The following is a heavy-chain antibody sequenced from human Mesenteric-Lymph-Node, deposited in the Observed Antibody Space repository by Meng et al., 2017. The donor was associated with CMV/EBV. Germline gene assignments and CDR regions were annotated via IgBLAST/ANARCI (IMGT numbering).Heavy chain of an antibody. V-gene: IGHV3-20*04. CDR3: ARGNNWNYPYYFDY. J-gene: IGHJ4*02. Sequence: GESLKISCVASGFNFDEYGMSWVRQAPGKGLEWVSGLNWNGDSTGYGDSVKGRFTISRDNAKNSLYLQMVSLRAEDTALYYCARGNNWNYPYYFDYWGQGQLVTVSS. CDR2: LNWNGDST. D-gene: IGHD1-7*01. CDR1: GFNFDEYG.